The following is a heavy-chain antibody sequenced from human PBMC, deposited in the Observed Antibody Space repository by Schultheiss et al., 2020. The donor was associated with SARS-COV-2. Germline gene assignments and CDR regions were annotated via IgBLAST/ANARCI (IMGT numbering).Heavy chain of an antibody. CDR3: ARHLGVVGTIYYSYYMDV. D-gene: IGHD1-26*01. CDR1: GGSISSSSYH. J-gene: IGHJ6*03. CDR2: IYYSGTT. V-gene: IGHV4-39*01. Sequence: SETLSLTCAVSGGSISSSSYHWGWIRQPPGKGLEWIGSIYYSGTTYYNPSLKSRVTISVDTSKNQFSLKLSSVTAADTAVYYCARHLGVVGTIYYSYYMDVWGKGTPVTVSS.